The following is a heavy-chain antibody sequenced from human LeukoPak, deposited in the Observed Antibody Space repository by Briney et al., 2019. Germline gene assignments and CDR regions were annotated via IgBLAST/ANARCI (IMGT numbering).Heavy chain of an antibody. CDR3: ARDADSSGYLYYFDY. J-gene: IGHJ4*02. CDR1: GGTFSSYT. V-gene: IGHV1-69*04. Sequence: SVKVSCKASGGTFSSYTISWVRQAPGQGLEWMGRIIPILGIANYAQKSQGRVTITADKSTSTAYMELSSLRSEDTAVYYCARDADSSGYLYYFDYWGQGTLVTVSS. CDR2: IIPILGIA. D-gene: IGHD3-22*01.